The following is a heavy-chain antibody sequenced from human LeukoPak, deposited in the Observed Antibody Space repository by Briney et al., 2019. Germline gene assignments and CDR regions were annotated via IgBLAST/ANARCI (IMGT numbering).Heavy chain of an antibody. J-gene: IGHJ3*02. Sequence: SETLSLTCAVYGGSFSGYYWSWIRQPPGKGLEWIGEINHSGSTNYNPSLKSRVTISVDTSKNQFSLEVGSVNAPDPGVEYCGRGLFDLVLGGLRQENSFEIWGQGTMVTVSS. CDR2: INHSGST. V-gene: IGHV4-34*01. CDR3: GRGLFDLVLGGLRQENSFEI. D-gene: IGHD3-16*01. CDR1: GGSFSGYY.